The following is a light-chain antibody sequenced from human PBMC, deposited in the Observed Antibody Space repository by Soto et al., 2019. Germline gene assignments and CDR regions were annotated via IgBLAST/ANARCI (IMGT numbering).Light chain of an antibody. Sequence: DIQMTQSPSTLSASVGDRVTITCRASQSISSWLVWYQQKPGKAPKLLIYYASSLESGVPSRFSGSGSGTEFTLTISSLQPDDFATYYCQQYNSYCAFGQGTKLEIK. CDR3: QQYNSYCA. CDR2: YAS. V-gene: IGKV1-5*01. CDR1: QSISSW. J-gene: IGKJ2*01.